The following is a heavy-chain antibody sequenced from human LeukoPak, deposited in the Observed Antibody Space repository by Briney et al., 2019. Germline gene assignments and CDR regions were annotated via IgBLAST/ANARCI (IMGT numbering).Heavy chain of an antibody. CDR2: INWNGGST. J-gene: IGHJ4*02. D-gene: IGHD6-19*01. Sequence: GGSLRLSCAASGFTFDDYGMSWVRQAPGKGLEWVSGINWNGGSTGYADSVKGRFTISRDNAKNSLYLQMNSLRAEDTALYYCARTDSSGWWFYFDYWGQGTLVTVSS. V-gene: IGHV3-20*04. CDR3: ARTDSSGWWFYFDY. CDR1: GFTFDDYG.